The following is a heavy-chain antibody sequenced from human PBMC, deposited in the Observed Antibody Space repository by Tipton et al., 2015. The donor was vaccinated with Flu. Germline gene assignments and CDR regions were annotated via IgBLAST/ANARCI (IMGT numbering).Heavy chain of an antibody. D-gene: IGHD3-3*01. CDR3: ARDHPPSITVLGEITDYFGMAV. CDR2: IYRSGST. J-gene: IGHJ6*02. Sequence: TLSLTCAVSGYSISSNYYWGWVRRPPGKGLEWIGTIYRSGSTYYNPSLKSRLTISVDTSQNQFSLRLSSVTAADTAVHYCARDHPPSITVLGEITDYFGMAVWGQGTTVTVSS. V-gene: IGHV4-38-2*02. CDR1: GYSISSNYY.